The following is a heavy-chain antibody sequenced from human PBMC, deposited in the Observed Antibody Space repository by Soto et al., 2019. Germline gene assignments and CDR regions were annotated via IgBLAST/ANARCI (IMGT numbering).Heavy chain of an antibody. J-gene: IGHJ5*02. Sequence: GGSLRLSCAASGFTFSSYEMNWVRQAPGKGLGWVSYISSSGSTIYYADSVKGRFTISRDNAKNSLYLQMNSLRAEDTAVYYCATCSSTSCLSSGNWFDPWGQGTLVTVSS. D-gene: IGHD2-2*01. CDR3: ATCSSTSCLSSGNWFDP. CDR2: ISSSGSTI. V-gene: IGHV3-48*03. CDR1: GFTFSSYE.